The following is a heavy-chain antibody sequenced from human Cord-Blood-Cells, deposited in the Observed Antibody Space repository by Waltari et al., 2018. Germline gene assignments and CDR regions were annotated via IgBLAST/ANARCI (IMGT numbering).Heavy chain of an antibody. J-gene: IGHJ5*02. Sequence: EVQLVESGGGLIQPGGSLRLSCAACGFTVRSHHISWVRRAEGKGLEWVSVIYSGGSTYYADSVKGRFTISRDNSKNTLYLQMNSLRAEDTAVYYCARVGGSGSYNWFDPWGQGTLVTVSS. CDR3: ARVGGSGSYNWFDP. V-gene: IGHV3-53*01. CDR2: IYSGGST. D-gene: IGHD3-10*01. CDR1: GFTVRSHH.